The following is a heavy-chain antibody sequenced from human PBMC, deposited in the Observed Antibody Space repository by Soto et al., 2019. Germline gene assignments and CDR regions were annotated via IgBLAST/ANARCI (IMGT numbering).Heavy chain of an antibody. V-gene: IGHV3-30-3*01. CDR2: ISDDGSNT. CDR3: AREVDYDFWGGFNTHPSSFDA. Sequence: QVQLVESGGGVVQPGRSLRLSCAASGFTFSRHTMHWVRQAPGKGLEWVAAISDDGSNTYYADSVKGRFTTTRDNSKNPLYLQMNRRGSEDTAVQHCAREVDYDFWGGFNTHPSSFDAWGQGTLVTVSS. D-gene: IGHD3-3*01. J-gene: IGHJ5*02. CDR1: GFTFSRHT.